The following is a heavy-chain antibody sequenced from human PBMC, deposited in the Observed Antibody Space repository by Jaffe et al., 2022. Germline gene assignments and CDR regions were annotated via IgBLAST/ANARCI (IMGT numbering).Heavy chain of an antibody. CDR3: ARLRGYDPFDY. Sequence: QVQLQESGPGLVKPSETLSLTCAVSGYSISSGYYWGWIRQPPGKGLEWIGSIYHSGSTYYNPSLKSRVTISVDTSKNQFSLKLSSVTAADTAVYYCARLRGYDPFDYWGQGTLVTVSS. D-gene: IGHD5-12*01. CDR2: IYHSGST. V-gene: IGHV4-38-2*01. J-gene: IGHJ4*02. CDR1: GYSISSGYY.